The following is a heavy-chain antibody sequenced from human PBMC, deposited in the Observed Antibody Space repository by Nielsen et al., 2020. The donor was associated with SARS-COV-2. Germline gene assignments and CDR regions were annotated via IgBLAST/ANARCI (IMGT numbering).Heavy chain of an antibody. CDR1: GFTFSSYS. CDR2: ISSSSSYI. J-gene: IGHJ6*02. D-gene: IGHD2-2*03. Sequence: GGSLRLSCAASGFTFSSYSMNWVRQAPGKGLEWVSSISSSSSYIYYADSVKGRFTISRDNAKNSLYLQMNSLRAEDTAVYYCASPGYCSSTSCYDYYYYGMDVWGQGTTVTVSS. CDR3: ASPGYCSSTSCYDYYYYGMDV. V-gene: IGHV3-21*01.